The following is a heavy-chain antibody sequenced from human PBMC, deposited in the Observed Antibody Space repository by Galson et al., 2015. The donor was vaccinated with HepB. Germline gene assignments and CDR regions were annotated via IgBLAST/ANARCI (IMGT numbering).Heavy chain of an antibody. D-gene: IGHD3-9*01. CDR1: GYTFTSYY. V-gene: IGHV1-46*04. CDR3: ARAIRRYFDAFDI. Sequence: SVKVSCKASGYTFTSYYMHWVRQAPGQGLEWMGIINPSGGSTSYAQKLQGRVTMTRDTSTSTVYMELSSLRSEDTAVYYCARAIRRYFDAFDIWGQGTMVTVSS. CDR2: INPSGGST. J-gene: IGHJ3*02.